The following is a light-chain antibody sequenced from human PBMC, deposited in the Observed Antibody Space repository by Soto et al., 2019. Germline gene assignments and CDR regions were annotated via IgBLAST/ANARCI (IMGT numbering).Light chain of an antibody. CDR3: QQTYNTLYP. CDR1: QSISRH. Sequence: DIQMTQSPSSLSASLGDRVTITCRASQSISRHLNWYQQKPGKAPRLLIYAASSLQSGVPSRFSGSGSVTDFILTVPILQPEHFATYYYQQTYNTLYPFGPANKVD. J-gene: IGKJ3*01. CDR2: AAS. V-gene: IGKV1-39*01.